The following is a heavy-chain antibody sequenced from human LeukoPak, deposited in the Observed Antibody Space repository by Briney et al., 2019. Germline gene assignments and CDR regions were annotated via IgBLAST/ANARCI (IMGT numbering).Heavy chain of an antibody. D-gene: IGHD2-2*01. CDR2: INHSGST. J-gene: IGHJ4*02. V-gene: IGHV4-34*01. Sequence: SETLSLTCAVYGGSFSGYYWSWIRHPPGKGLEWIGEINHSGSTNYNPSLKSRGTISVENSKTQFSLKLSSVTAADTAVYYCARGIPAPYFDYWGQGTMVTVSS. CDR3: ARGIPAPYFDY. CDR1: GGSFSGYY.